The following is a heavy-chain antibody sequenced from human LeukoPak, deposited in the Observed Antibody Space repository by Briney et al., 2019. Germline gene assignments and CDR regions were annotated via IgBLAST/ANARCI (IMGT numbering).Heavy chain of an antibody. CDR3: AKDKQLVREGLFDY. CDR1: GFTFSSYG. J-gene: IGHJ4*02. D-gene: IGHD6-6*01. Sequence: PGGSLRLSSAASGFTFSSYGMHCVRQAPGKGLEWVAVISYDGSNKYYADSVKGRFTISRDNSKNTLYLQMNSLRAEDTAVYYRAKDKQLVREGLFDYWGQGTLVTVSS. CDR2: ISYDGSNK. V-gene: IGHV3-30*18.